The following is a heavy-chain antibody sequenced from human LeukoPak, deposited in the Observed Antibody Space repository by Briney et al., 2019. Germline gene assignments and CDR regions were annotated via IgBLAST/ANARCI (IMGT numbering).Heavy chain of an antibody. D-gene: IGHD4-17*01. CDR2: ISGSGDST. CDR3: AKLGDRMTTVTSDY. J-gene: IGHJ4*02. Sequence: GGSLRLSCAASGFTFSSYAMSWVRQAPGKGLEWVSSISGSGDSTYHADSVKGRFTISRDNSKNTLYLQMNSLRAEDTAIYYCAKLGDRMTTVTSDYWGQGTLVTVSS. V-gene: IGHV3-23*01. CDR1: GFTFSSYA.